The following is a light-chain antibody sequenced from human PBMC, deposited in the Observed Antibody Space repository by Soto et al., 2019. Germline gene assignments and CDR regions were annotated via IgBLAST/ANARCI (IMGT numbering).Light chain of an antibody. CDR3: SSYTSSSTVV. J-gene: IGLJ2*01. CDR2: DVS. V-gene: IGLV2-14*03. Sequence: QSVLTQPASVSGSPGQSITISCTETSSDVGGYNYVSWYQHLPGKAPKLMIYDVSNRPSGVSNRFSGSKSGNTASLTISGLQAEDEADYYCSSYTSSSTVVFGGGTKLTVL. CDR1: SSDVGGYNY.